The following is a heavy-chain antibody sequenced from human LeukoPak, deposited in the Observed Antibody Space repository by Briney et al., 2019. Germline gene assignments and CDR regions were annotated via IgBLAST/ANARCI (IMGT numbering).Heavy chain of an antibody. D-gene: IGHD3-22*01. Sequence: PSETLSLTCTVSGGSISSGGYYWSWIRQYPGKGLEWIGYIYYSGGTYSNPSLKSRLTISVDTSKNQFSLNLNSVTAADTAVYYCARCGDSGAYYSIDYWGQGTLVTVSS. CDR1: GGSISSGGYY. V-gene: IGHV4-31*03. J-gene: IGHJ4*02. CDR3: ARCGDSGAYYSIDY. CDR2: IYYSGGT.